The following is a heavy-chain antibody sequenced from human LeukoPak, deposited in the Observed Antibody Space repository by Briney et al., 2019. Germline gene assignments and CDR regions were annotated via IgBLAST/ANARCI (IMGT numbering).Heavy chain of an antibody. CDR2: IYSGGST. D-gene: IGHD6-6*01. Sequence: GSLRLSCAASGFTVSSNYMSWVRQAPGKGLEWVSVIYSGGSTYYADSVEGRFTISRDNSKNTLYLQMNSLRAEDTAVYYCATYSSSSKGDYWGQGTLVTVSS. V-gene: IGHV3-53*01. CDR3: ATYSSSSKGDY. J-gene: IGHJ4*02. CDR1: GFTVSSNY.